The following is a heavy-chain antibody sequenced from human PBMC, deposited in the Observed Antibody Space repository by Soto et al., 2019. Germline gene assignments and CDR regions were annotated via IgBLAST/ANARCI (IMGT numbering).Heavy chain of an antibody. V-gene: IGHV4-61*01. CDR1: GGSVSSGSYY. CDR2: IYYSGST. D-gene: IGHD3-22*01. J-gene: IGHJ6*02. Sequence: QVQLQESGPGLVKPSETLSLTCTVSGGSVSSGSYYWSWIRQPPGKGLEGIGYIYYSGSTNYNPSLKSRVTISVDTSKNQFSLKLSSVTAADTAVYYCAREGGGDSSGYPDYYYGMDVWGQGTTVTVSS. CDR3: AREGGGDSSGYPDYYYGMDV.